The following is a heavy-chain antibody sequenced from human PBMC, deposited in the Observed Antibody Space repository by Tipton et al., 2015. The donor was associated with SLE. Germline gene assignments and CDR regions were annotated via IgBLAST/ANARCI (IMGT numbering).Heavy chain of an antibody. Sequence: TLSLTCTVSGGSISSGSYYWSWIRQPAGKGLEWIGRIYTNGRTRYNPSLNDRVTISVETPKNQFSLKVTSVTAADTAVYYCARLYNSGDYFDYWGQGSLVTVSS. J-gene: IGHJ4*01. CDR1: GGSISSGSYY. CDR2: IYTNGRT. V-gene: IGHV4-61*02. D-gene: IGHD6-25*01. CDR3: ARLYNSGDYFDY.